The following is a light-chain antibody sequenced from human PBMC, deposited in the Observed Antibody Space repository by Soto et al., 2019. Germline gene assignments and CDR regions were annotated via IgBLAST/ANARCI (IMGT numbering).Light chain of an antibody. CDR2: GIS. Sequence: EVVMTQSPATLSVSPGERATLSCRASQTVGKNYLAWYQQKPGQAPRLLIHGISARATGIPARFSGRGSGTEFTLTIDNLQSEDFAVYYCQQYTNWPITFGQGTRLEI. CDR1: QTVGKN. V-gene: IGKV3-15*01. J-gene: IGKJ5*01. CDR3: QQYTNWPIT.